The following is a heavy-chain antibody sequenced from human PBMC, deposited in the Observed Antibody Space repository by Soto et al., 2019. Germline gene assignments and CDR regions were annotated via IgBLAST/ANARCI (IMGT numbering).Heavy chain of an antibody. D-gene: IGHD3-22*01. CDR3: ARGIIYHDSSAYFDS. CDR1: GGPFSGYY. J-gene: IGHJ4*02. CDR2: INHNGNT. V-gene: IGHV4-34*01. Sequence: SETLSLTCAVYGGPFSGYYWSWIRQSPGTGLEWIGEINHNGNTNYNPSLKSRVTISVDTSKNQLSLRLTSVIAADTAVYYCARGIIYHDSSAYFDSWGQGTLVTVSS.